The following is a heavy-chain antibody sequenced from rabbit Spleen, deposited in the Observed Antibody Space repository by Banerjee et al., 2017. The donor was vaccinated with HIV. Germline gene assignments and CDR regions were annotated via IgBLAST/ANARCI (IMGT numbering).Heavy chain of an antibody. Sequence: QEQLVESGGGLVKPGASLTLTCTASGFSFSSSYDMYWVRQAPGKGLEWIGCIYTGGSGGVYYASWTKGRFTISKTSSTTVTLQMTGLTAADTATYFCGRSSDAGYAAYGYGFNLWGPGTLVTVS. CDR3: GRSSDAGYAAYGYGFNL. J-gene: IGHJ4*01. D-gene: IGHD3-1*01. CDR1: GFSFSSSYD. CDR2: IYTGGSGGV. V-gene: IGHV1S45*01.